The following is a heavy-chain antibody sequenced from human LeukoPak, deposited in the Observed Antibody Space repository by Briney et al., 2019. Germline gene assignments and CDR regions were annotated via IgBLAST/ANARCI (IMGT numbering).Heavy chain of an antibody. D-gene: IGHD6-19*01. V-gene: IGHV6-1*01. J-gene: IGHJ4*02. CDR3: ARDLSLYSSGWYDY. Sequence: PSETLSLTCTVSGGSISSYYWNWIRQSPSRGLEWLGRTYYRSKWYNDYAVSVKSRITINPDTSKNQFSLQLNSVTPEDTAVYYCARDLSLYSSGWYDYWGQGTLVTVSS. CDR2: TYYRSKWYN. CDR1: GGSISSYY.